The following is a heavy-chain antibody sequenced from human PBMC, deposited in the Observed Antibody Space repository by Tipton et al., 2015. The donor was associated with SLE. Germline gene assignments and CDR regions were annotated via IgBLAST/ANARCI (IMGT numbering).Heavy chain of an antibody. Sequence: TLSLTCAVYGGSFSGYYWNWIRQPPGKGLEWIAEITHSGSTNYNPSLKSRVTISVNTSKNQFSLRLSSVTAADTAVYYCARARVNTVDSGSLYFDLWGRGTLVTVSS. V-gene: IGHV4-34*01. J-gene: IGHJ2*01. CDR3: ARARVNTVDSGSLYFDL. D-gene: IGHD1-26*01. CDR1: GGSFSGYY. CDR2: ITHSGST.